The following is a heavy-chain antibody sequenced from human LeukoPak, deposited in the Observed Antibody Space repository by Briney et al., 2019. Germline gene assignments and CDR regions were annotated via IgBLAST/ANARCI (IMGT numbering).Heavy chain of an antibody. CDR1: GFAFNTYW. CDR3: ARDTYYAPFDP. Sequence: GGSLRLSCAASGFAFNTYWMHWVRQVPGKGLAWVSRIRGDGTHPIYAHSVKGRFTISRDNAKNTLYLQMNSLRAEDTAVYYCARDTYYAPFDPWGQGTLVIVSS. CDR2: IRGDGTHP. V-gene: IGHV3-74*01. J-gene: IGHJ5*02. D-gene: IGHD2/OR15-2a*01.